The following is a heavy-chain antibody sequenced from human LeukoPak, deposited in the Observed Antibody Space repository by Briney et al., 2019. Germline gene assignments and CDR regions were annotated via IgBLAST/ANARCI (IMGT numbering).Heavy chain of an antibody. Sequence: PSETLSLTCTVSGGSISSYYWSWIRQPPGKGLEWIGYIYYSGSTNYNPSLKSRVTISVDTSKNQFSLKLSSVTAADTAVYYCARDRWPIIDCWGQGTLVTVSS. J-gene: IGHJ4*02. V-gene: IGHV4-59*01. CDR1: GGSISSYY. D-gene: IGHD2-15*01. CDR3: ARDRWPIIDC. CDR2: IYYSGST.